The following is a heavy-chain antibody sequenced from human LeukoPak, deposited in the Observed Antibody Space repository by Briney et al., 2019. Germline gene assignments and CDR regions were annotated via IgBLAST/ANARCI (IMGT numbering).Heavy chain of an antibody. V-gene: IGHV4-4*07. J-gene: IGHJ4*02. Sequence: PSETLSLTCNVSGASISGHYWSWIRHPAGKSLEWLGRIHTSGSPIYNPSLSSRVTMSVDTSKGQFSLTMNSLTAADTAIYYCARQRLDGDILGFDWWGQGTLVTVSS. CDR1: GASISGHY. CDR3: ARQRLDGDILGFDW. D-gene: IGHD2-21*01. CDR2: IHTSGSP.